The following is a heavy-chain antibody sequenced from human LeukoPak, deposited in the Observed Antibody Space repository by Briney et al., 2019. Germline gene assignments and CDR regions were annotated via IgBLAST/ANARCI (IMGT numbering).Heavy chain of an antibody. CDR2: INHSGST. D-gene: IGHD6-25*01. Sequence: PSETLSLTCAVYGGSFSGYYWSWIRQPPEKGREWIGEINHSGSTNYNPSLKSRVTISVDTSKNQFSLKLSSVTAADTAVYYCARGSGSADYYYYMDVWGKGTTVTVSS. CDR1: GGSFSGYY. V-gene: IGHV4-34*01. J-gene: IGHJ6*03. CDR3: ARGSGSADYYYYMDV.